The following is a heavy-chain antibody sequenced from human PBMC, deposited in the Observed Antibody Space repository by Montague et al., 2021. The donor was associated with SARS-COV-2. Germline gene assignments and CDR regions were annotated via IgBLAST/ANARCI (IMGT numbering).Heavy chain of an antibody. Sequence: SLRLSCAASGFTFSSYTMHWVRQAPGKGLEWVAVISYDGSNKYYADSVKGRFTISRDNSKNTLYLQMNSLRAEDTAVYYGASDGGWFGESYNRGSGYYCYGVDVWGQGTAVTVSS. J-gene: IGHJ6*02. CDR1: GFTFSSYT. V-gene: IGHV3-30*04. CDR3: ASDGGWFGESYNRGSGYYCYGVDV. D-gene: IGHD3-10*01. CDR2: ISYDGSNK.